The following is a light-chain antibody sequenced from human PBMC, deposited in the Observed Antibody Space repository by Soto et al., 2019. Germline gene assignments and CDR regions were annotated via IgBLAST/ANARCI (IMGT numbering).Light chain of an antibody. CDR1: SSNIGTGYD. V-gene: IGLV1-40*01. CDR2: GNN. Sequence: QSVLTHPPSVSGAPGQRVTISCTGSSSNIGTGYDVHWYQQVPGTAPKLLIYGNNNRPSGVPDRFSGSKSGTSASLAITGLQPEDEADYYCQSYDGSLGGSKVFGSGTKVTVL. CDR3: QSYDGSLGGSKV. J-gene: IGLJ1*01.